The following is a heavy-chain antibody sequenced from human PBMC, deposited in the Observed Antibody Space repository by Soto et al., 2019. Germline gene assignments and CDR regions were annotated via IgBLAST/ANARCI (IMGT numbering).Heavy chain of an antibody. Sequence: ASVKVSCKASGYTFTSYRISWLRLAPGQGLEWMGWISAYNGNTNYAQKLQGRVTMTTDTSTSTAYMELRSLRSDDTAVYYCARERGSFGVVILSWFDPWGQGTLVTVSS. CDR3: ARERGSFGVVILSWFDP. CDR2: ISAYNGNT. V-gene: IGHV1-18*01. D-gene: IGHD3-3*01. CDR1: GYTFTSYR. J-gene: IGHJ5*02.